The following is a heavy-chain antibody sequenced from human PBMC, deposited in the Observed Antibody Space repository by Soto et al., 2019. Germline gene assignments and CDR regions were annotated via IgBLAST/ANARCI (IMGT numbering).Heavy chain of an antibody. CDR3: ARDSDFWSRNWFDP. D-gene: IGHD3-3*01. V-gene: IGHV1-69*13. J-gene: IGHJ5*02. Sequence: GASLKVSCKASGGTFSSYAISWVRQAPGQGLEWMGGIIPIFGTANYAQKFQGRVTITADESTSTAYMELSSLRSEDTAVYYCARDSDFWSRNWFDPWGQGTLVTVSS. CDR1: GGTFSSYA. CDR2: IIPIFGTA.